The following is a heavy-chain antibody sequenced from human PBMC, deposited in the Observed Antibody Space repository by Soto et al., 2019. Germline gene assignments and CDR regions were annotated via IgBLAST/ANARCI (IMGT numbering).Heavy chain of an antibody. D-gene: IGHD2-15*01. CDR2: ISYDGSNK. Sequence: PGGSLRLSCAASGFTFSSYAMHWVRQAPGKGLEWVAVISYDGSNKYYADSVKGRFTISRDNSKNTLYLQMNSLRAEDTAVYYCARWECSGGSCYHYWYFDLWGRGTLVTVSP. J-gene: IGHJ2*01. V-gene: IGHV3-30-3*01. CDR3: ARWECSGGSCYHYWYFDL. CDR1: GFTFSSYA.